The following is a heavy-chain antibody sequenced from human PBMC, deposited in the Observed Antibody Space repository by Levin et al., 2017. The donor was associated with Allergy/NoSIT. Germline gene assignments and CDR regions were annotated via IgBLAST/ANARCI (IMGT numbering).Heavy chain of an antibody. D-gene: IGHD2-2*01. CDR2: IWYDGSNK. Sequence: LSLTCAASGFTFSSYGMHWVRQAPGKGLEWVAVIWYDGSNKYYADSVKGRFTISRDNSKNTLYLQMNSLRAEDTAVYYCARDEVHCSSTSCHDAFVIWGQGTMVTVSS. CDR3: ARDEVHCSSTSCHDAFVI. J-gene: IGHJ3*02. CDR1: GFTFSSYG. V-gene: IGHV3-33*01.